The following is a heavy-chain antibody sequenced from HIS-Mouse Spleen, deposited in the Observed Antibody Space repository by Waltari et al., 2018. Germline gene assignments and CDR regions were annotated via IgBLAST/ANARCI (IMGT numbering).Heavy chain of an antibody. D-gene: IGHD6-13*01. J-gene: IGHJ2*01. CDR2: IYYGGST. Sequence: QLQLQESGPGLVKPSETLSLTCTVSGGSISSSSYYWGWIRQPPGKGLEWIGIIYYGGSTYYNPSLKSRVTISVDTSKNQFSLKLSSVTAADTAVYYCARESPYSSSWYDWYFDLWGRGTLVTVSS. V-gene: IGHV4-39*07. CDR1: GGSISSSSYY. CDR3: ARESPYSSSWYDWYFDL.